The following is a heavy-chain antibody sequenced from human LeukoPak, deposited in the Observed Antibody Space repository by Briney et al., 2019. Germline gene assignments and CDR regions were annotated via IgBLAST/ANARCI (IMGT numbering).Heavy chain of an antibody. CDR3: AKAPPVRSGHSAYDY. D-gene: IGHD3-22*01. J-gene: IGHJ4*02. Sequence: GGSLRLSCAASGFTFSNYAMSWVRQAPGTGLEWVSTVSGSGGSPYYADSVKGRLTISRDNSKNTLYLQMNSLRAEDTALYYCAKAPPVRSGHSAYDYWGQGTLVTVSS. V-gene: IGHV3-23*01. CDR1: GFTFSNYA. CDR2: VSGSGGSP.